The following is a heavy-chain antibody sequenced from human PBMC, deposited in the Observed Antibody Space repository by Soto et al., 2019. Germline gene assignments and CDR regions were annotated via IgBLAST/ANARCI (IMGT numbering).Heavy chain of an antibody. D-gene: IGHD3-22*01. Sequence: AASVKVSCKASGGTFSSYAISWVRQAPGQGLEWMGGIIPIFGTANYAQKFQGRVTITADESTSTAYMELSSLRSEDTAVYYCATKTNYYYDSSGYAFDIWGQGTMVPV. CDR2: IIPIFGTA. J-gene: IGHJ3*02. CDR1: GGTFSSYA. CDR3: ATKTNYYYDSSGYAFDI. V-gene: IGHV1-69*13.